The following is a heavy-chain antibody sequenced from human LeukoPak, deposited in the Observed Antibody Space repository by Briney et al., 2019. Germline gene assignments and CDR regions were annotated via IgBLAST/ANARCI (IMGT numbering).Heavy chain of an antibody. D-gene: IGHD3-9*01. CDR1: GFTFSSYA. CDR3: ATFFSEVFRFFCRAAYVICF. CDR2: ISGSGGST. J-gene: IGHJ4*02. Sequence: GGSLRLSCAASGFTFSSYAMSWVRQAPGKGLEWVSAISGSGGSTYYADSVKGRFTISRDNSKSTLYLQMNSLRAEDTAVYYCATFFSEVFRFFCRAAYVICFWGQGTLVPGS. V-gene: IGHV3-23*01.